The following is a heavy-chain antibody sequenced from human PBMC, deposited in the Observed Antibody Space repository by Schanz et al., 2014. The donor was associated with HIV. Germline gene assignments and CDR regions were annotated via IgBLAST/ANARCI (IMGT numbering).Heavy chain of an antibody. V-gene: IGHV3-33*01. D-gene: IGHD6-6*01. CDR2: IWYDGSNQ. CDR1: GFTFSSFG. J-gene: IGHJ4*02. CDR3: ARAFSVGQLVRVVDS. Sequence: QVPLAESGGGVVQPGGSLRLSCAASGFTFSSFGMHWVRQAPGKGLEWVALIWYDGSNQYYADSVKGRFTISRDNSKNTLYLQMNSLRAEDTAVYYCARAFSVGQLVRVVDSWGQGTPVTVSS.